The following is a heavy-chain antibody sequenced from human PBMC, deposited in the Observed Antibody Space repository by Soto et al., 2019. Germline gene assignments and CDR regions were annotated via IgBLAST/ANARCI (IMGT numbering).Heavy chain of an antibody. D-gene: IGHD1-26*01. CDR1: GGSISSYY. J-gene: IGHJ4*02. Sequence: SETLSLICTVSGGSISSYYWSWIRQPPGKGLEWIGYIYYSGSTNYNPSLKSRVTISVDTSKNQFSLKLSSVTAADTAVYYCARGKPIVGATFDYWGQGTLVTVSS. V-gene: IGHV4-59*01. CDR3: ARGKPIVGATFDY. CDR2: IYYSGST.